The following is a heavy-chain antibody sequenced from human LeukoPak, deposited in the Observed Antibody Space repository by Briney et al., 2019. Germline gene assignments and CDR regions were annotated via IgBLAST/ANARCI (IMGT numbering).Heavy chain of an antibody. V-gene: IGHV3-21*01. D-gene: IGHD6-19*01. CDR3: ARVSRSSGRY. CDR2: ISSSSNYI. CDR1: GFTFSSFG. Sequence: GGSLRLSCAASGFTFSSFGMNWVRQAPGKGLEWVSCISSSSNYIYYADSVKGRFTISRENAKNSLYLQMNSLRAEDTAVYYCARVSRSSGRYWGQGTLVTVSS. J-gene: IGHJ4*02.